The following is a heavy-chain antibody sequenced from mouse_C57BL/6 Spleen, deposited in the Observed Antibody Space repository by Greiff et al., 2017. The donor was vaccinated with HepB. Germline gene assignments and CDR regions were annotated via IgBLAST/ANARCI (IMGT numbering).Heavy chain of an antibody. CDR3: ARGRGSSLYYAMDY. CDR2: INYDGSST. V-gene: IGHV5-16*01. CDR1: GFTFSDYY. Sequence: EVQVVESEGGLVQPGSSMKLSCTASGFTFSDYYMAWVRQVPEKGLEWVANINYDGSSTYYLDSLKSRFIISRDNAKNILYLQMRSLKSEDTATYYCARGRGSSLYYAMDYWGQGTSVTVSS. J-gene: IGHJ4*01. D-gene: IGHD1-1*01.